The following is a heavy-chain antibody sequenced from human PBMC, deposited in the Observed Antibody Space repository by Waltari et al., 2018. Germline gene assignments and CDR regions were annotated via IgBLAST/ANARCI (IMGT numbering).Heavy chain of an antibody. V-gene: IGHV1-2*02. Sequence: QVQLVQSGSEVRKPGASVKVSCKTSGYSFTGYYIYWVRQAPGQGLEWIGLIDPKSGGTNYALRFQGRVSMTRDTSTNTAYMEVSGLRSDDTAIYYCARAYGFAAGFWGQGTLVTVSS. CDR2: IDPKSGGT. CDR3: ARAYGFAAGF. D-gene: IGHD3-10*01. CDR1: GYSFTGYY. J-gene: IGHJ4*02.